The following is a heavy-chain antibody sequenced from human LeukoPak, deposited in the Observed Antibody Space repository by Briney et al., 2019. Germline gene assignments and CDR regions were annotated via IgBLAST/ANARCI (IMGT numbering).Heavy chain of an antibody. J-gene: IGHJ5*02. CDR3: ARDLGDYYDSSGYYYNWFDP. D-gene: IGHD3-22*01. CDR2: IYYSGST. Sequence: SETLSLTCTVSGGSVSSGSYYWSWIRQPPGKGLEWIGYIYYSGSTNYNPSLKSRVTISVDTSKNQFSLKLSSVTAADTAVYYCARDLGDYYDSSGYYYNWFDPWGQGTLVTVSS. V-gene: IGHV4-61*01. CDR1: GGSVSSGSYY.